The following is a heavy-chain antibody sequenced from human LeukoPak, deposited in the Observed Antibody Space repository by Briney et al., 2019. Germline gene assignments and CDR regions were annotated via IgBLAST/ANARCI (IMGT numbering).Heavy chain of an antibody. CDR3: AKVRYDSSGYQSPYFDY. CDR1: GFTFSSYS. V-gene: IGHV3-48*01. D-gene: IGHD3-22*01. Sequence: GGSLRLSCAASGFTFSSYSMNWVRQAPGKGLEWVSYISSGSDTIYYADSVKGRITISRDNAKNTLYLQMNSLRAKDTAIYYCAKVRYDSSGYQSPYFDYWGQGTLVTVSS. CDR2: ISSGSDTI. J-gene: IGHJ4*02.